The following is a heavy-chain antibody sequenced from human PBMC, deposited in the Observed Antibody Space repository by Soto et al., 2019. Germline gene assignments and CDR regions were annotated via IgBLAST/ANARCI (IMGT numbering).Heavy chain of an antibody. J-gene: IGHJ4*02. CDR1: GGSFSGYY. V-gene: IGHV4-34*01. Sequence: SETLSHTCAVYGGSFSGYYWSWIRQPPGKGLEWIGEINHNGSTHYNPSLKSRVTISVDLSKNQFPLRLNSVTAADTAVYYCARGRGVTIFGVVLLHHFDFWGQGTPVTVSS. CDR2: INHNGST. CDR3: ARGRGVTIFGVVLLHHFDF. D-gene: IGHD3-3*01.